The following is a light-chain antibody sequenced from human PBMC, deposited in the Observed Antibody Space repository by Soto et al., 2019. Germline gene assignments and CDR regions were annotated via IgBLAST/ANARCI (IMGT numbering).Light chain of an antibody. Sequence: DIQMTQSPSTLSASEGDTVTITCRASQSISSWLAWYQQKPGRAPKVLIYDASILASGVPSRFSGSGSETEFTLTISSLFPDDFATYYCQQYNRYWTFGQGTKV. CDR2: DAS. J-gene: IGKJ1*01. V-gene: IGKV1-5*01. CDR1: QSISSW. CDR3: QQYNRYWT.